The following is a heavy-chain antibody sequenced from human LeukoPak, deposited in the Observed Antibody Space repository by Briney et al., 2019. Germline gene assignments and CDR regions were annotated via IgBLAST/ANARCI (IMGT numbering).Heavy chain of an antibody. D-gene: IGHD3-22*01. CDR1: GYTLTELS. J-gene: IGHJ4*02. CDR3: ATVRSVRTTNYYDSSH. CDR2: FDPEDGET. V-gene: IGHV1-24*01. Sequence: ASVKVSCKVSGYTLTELSMHWVRQAPGKGLEWMGGFDPEDGETIYAQKFQGRVTMTEDTSTDTAYMELSSLRSEDTAVYHCATVRSVRTTNYYDSSHWGQGTLVTVSS.